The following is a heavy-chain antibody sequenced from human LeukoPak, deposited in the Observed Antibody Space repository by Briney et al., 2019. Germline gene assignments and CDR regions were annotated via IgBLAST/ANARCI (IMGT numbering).Heavy chain of an antibody. CDR2: ISTGGDNT. D-gene: IGHD2-8*02. J-gene: IGHJ6*02. Sequence: GGSLRLSCAASGFTFSRYAMNWVRQAPEKGLEWVSYISTGGDNTFYADSLKGRFTVSRDNAKNSLFLQMDSLRAEDTAVYYCARSFCTSVSCPEGHYYYVMDVWGQGTTVTVSS. CDR3: ARSFCTSVSCPEGHYYYVMDV. CDR1: GFTFSRYA. V-gene: IGHV3-21*01.